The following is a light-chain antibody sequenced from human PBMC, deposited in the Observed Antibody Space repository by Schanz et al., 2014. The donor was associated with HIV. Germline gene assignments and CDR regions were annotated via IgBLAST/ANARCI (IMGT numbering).Light chain of an antibody. CDR1: QSIDTH. CDR2: AAA. CDR3: QQYYSIPYT. V-gene: IGKV1-39*01. Sequence: DVLMTQSPSSLSASVGDRVTITCRASQSIDTHLNWYQQRLGKAPKLLISAAASLERGVPSRFSGSGSGTDFTLTISSLQAEDVAVYYCQQYYSIPYTFGQGTKLEIK. J-gene: IGKJ2*01.